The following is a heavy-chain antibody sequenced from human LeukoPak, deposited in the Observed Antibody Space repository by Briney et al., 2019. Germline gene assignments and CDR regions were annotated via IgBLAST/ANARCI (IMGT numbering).Heavy chain of an antibody. Sequence: GASVKVSCKASGYTFTSYAMHWVRQAPGQRLEWMGWINAGNGNTKYSQKFQGRVTITRDTSASTAYTELSSLRSEDTAVYYCARSDSSGYYYFDYWGQGTLVTVSS. V-gene: IGHV1-3*01. CDR1: GYTFTSYA. J-gene: IGHJ4*02. CDR3: ARSDSSGYYYFDY. D-gene: IGHD3-22*01. CDR2: INAGNGNT.